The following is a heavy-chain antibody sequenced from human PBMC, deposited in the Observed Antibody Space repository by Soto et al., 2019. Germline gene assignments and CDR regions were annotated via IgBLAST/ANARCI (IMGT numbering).Heavy chain of an antibody. V-gene: IGHV1-3*01. CDR2: INAYNGNT. CDR1: GDSFTNYG. D-gene: IGHD3-9*01. Sequence: GASVKLSCKASGDSFTNYGIHCVRQAPGQGLQWMGWINAYNGNTKYSQKFQGRVTFTRDTSASTVYMEMSSLRSEDAAVYFCARDLDDILTGPNFDLWGRGTLVTVSS. CDR3: ARDLDDILTGPNFDL. J-gene: IGHJ2*01.